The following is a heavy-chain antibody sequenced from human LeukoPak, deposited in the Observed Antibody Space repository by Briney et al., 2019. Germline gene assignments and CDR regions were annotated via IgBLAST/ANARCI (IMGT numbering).Heavy chain of an antibody. J-gene: IGHJ1*01. CDR2: IDPRDSET. V-gene: IGHV5-51*01. Sequence: GESRKISCKGSGYNFANSWIAWVRQMPGKGLEWMGIIDPRDSETRYSPSFQGQVTISADKSISTAYLQWSSLKASDTAMYYCARLKGDYDSSGYYPEYFQHWGQGTLVTVSS. CDR1: GYNFANSW. CDR3: ARLKGDYDSSGYYPEYFQH. D-gene: IGHD3-22*01.